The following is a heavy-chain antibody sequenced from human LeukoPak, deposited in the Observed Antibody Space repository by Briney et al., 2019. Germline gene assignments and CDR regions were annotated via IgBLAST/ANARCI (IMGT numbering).Heavy chain of an antibody. CDR3: ARDRAPRSRNWFDP. CDR2: IWYDGSNK. CDR1: GFTFSSYG. Sequence: QSGRSLRLSCAASGFTFSSYGMHWVRQAPGKGLEWVAVIWYDGSNKYYADSVKGRFTISRDNSKNTLYLQMNSLRAEDMAVYYCARDRAPRSRNWFDPWGQGTLVTVSS. J-gene: IGHJ5*02. V-gene: IGHV3-33*01.